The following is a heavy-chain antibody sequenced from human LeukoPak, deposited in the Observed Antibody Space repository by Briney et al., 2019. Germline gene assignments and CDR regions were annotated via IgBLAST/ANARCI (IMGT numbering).Heavy chain of an antibody. CDR2: IYTSGST. CDR1: GGSFRSYY. V-gene: IGHV4-4*07. D-gene: IGHD5-18*01. CDR3: ARDGLTAMVLVRTFDY. Sequence: SETLSLTCAVYGGSFRSYYWNWIRQPAGKGLEWIGRIYTSGSTNYNPSLKSRVTISVDTSKNQFSLKLSSVTAADTAVYYCARDGLTAMVLVRTFDYWGQGTLVTVSS. J-gene: IGHJ4*02.